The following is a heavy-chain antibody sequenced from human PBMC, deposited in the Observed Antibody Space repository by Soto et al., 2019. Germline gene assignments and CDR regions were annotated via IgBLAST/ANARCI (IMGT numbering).Heavy chain of an antibody. Sequence: QVQLQESGPGLVKPSQTLSLTCTVSGGSISSGGYYWSWIRQHPGKGLEWIGYIYYSGSTYYNPSLKGRVTISVDTSKNQFSLKLSSVTAADTAVYYCARETVDIVATSPSGWFDPWGQGTLVTVSS. CDR3: ARETVDIVATSPSGWFDP. J-gene: IGHJ5*02. V-gene: IGHV4-31*03. D-gene: IGHD5-12*01. CDR1: GGSISSGGYY. CDR2: IYYSGST.